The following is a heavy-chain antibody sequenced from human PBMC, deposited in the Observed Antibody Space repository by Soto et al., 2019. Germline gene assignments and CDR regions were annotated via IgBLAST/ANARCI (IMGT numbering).Heavy chain of an antibody. Sequence: PEGPLRLSCAASGFTFRSFTMNWVRQAPGKGLEWVSTISSNSAYIYYTDALRGRFTISRDNAKNSLHLQMNSLRAEDTAVYYCTRDASRDSSARRRYVPSGPGTLVTV. J-gene: IGHJ5*02. V-gene: IGHV3-21*01. D-gene: IGHD6-13*01. CDR3: TRDASRDSSARRRYVP. CDR1: GFTFRSFT. CDR2: ISSNSAYI.